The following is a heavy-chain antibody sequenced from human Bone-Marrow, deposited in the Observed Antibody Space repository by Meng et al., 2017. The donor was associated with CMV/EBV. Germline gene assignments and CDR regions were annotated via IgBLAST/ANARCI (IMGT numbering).Heavy chain of an antibody. CDR2: ISSNGGST. J-gene: IGHJ6*02. Sequence: GGSLRLSCAASGFTFSSYAMHWVRQAPGKGLEYVSAISSNGGSTYYADSVKGRFTISRDNSKNTLYLQMGSLRAEDMAVYYCARDMSDGKPPSGWYSGFAGRGMDVWGQGTTVTASS. V-gene: IGHV3-64*02. CDR1: GFTFSSYA. CDR3: ARDMSDGKPPSGWYSGFAGRGMDV. D-gene: IGHD6-19*01.